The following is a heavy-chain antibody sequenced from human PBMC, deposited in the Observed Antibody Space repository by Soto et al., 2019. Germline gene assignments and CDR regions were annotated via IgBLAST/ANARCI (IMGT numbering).Heavy chain of an antibody. D-gene: IGHD1-26*01. CDR1: GYRFTSYW. Sequence: GESLKISCHVSGYRFTSYWLTWVRQVPGKGLECLGRIEPGDSYTNYSPSFQGHVTISVDKSINTAYLQWNSLKASDTAIYYCARVGATTLHYFDSWGQGTLVTVSS. CDR2: IEPGDSYT. V-gene: IGHV5-10-1*01. J-gene: IGHJ4*02. CDR3: ARVGATTLHYFDS.